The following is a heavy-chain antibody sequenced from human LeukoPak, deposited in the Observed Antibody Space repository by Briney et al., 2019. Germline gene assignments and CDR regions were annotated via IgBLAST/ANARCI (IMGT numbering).Heavy chain of an antibody. J-gene: IGHJ4*02. CDR2: INHSGSI. V-gene: IGHV4-34*01. D-gene: IGHD3-16*02. Sequence: SETLSLTCAVYGGSFSGYYWSWIRQPPGKGLEWIGEINHSGSINYNPSLKSRVTISVDTSKNQFSLKLSSVTAADTAVYYCAREDSIYDYVWGSYRLGRRYFDYWGQGTLVTVSS. CDR3: AREDSIYDYVWGSYRLGRRYFDY. CDR1: GGSFSGYY.